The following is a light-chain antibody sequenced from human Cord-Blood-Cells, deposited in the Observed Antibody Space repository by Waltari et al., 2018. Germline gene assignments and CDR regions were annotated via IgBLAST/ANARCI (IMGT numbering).Light chain of an antibody. CDR1: QSLLHSNGYNY. V-gene: IGKV2-28*01. Sequence: DIVMPQSPLSLPVTPGEPASISCRSSQSLLHSNGYNYLDWYLQKPGQSPQLLIYLGSNRASGVPDRFSGSGSGTDFTLKISRVEAEDVGVYYCMQALQTPVFGGGTKVEIK. CDR3: MQALQTPV. CDR2: LGS. J-gene: IGKJ4*01.